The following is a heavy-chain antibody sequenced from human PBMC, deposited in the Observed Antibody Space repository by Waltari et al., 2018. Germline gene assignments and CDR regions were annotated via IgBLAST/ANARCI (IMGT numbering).Heavy chain of an antibody. Sequence: QVQLQQWGAGLLKPSETLSLTCAVYGGSFSGYYWSWLRQPPGKGLEWIGEINHSGSTNYNPSLKSRVTISVDTSKNQFSLKLSSVTAADTAVYYCARGEAEIIGKSYYFDYWGQGTLVTVSS. CDR2: INHSGST. J-gene: IGHJ4*02. V-gene: IGHV4-34*01. CDR1: GGSFSGYY. D-gene: IGHD3-10*01. CDR3: ARGEAEIIGKSYYFDY.